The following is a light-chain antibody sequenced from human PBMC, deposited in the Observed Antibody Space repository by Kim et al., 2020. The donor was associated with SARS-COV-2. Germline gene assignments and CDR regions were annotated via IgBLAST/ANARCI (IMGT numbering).Light chain of an antibody. CDR3: SSYTSSSPWV. CDR2: DVS. Sequence: GQSITISCTGTSSAVGGYNYVSCYQQHPGKAPKLMIYDVSNRPSGVSNRFSGSKYGNTASLTISGLQAEDEADYYCSSYTSSSPWVFGGGTQLTVL. J-gene: IGLJ3*02. CDR1: SSAVGGYNY. V-gene: IGLV2-14*03.